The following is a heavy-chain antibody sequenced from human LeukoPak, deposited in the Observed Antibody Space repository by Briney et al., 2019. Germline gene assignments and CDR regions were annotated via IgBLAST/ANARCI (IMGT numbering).Heavy chain of an antibody. Sequence: SVSLSCKPSGGSFSSYAISWVRQAAGHGREWMGRILTIFGIANYRQTFPGRVTITADKSTSTAYMELSSLRSEDTAVYYCASATEIVGAANLDPWGQGTLVTVSS. CDR2: ILTIFGIA. CDR3: ASATEIVGAANLDP. D-gene: IGHD1-26*01. V-gene: IGHV1-69*04. CDR1: GGSFSSYA. J-gene: IGHJ5*02.